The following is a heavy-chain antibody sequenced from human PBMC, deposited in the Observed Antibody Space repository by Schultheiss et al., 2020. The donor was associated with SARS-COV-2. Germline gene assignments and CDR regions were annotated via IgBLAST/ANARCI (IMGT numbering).Heavy chain of an antibody. D-gene: IGHD3-10*01. V-gene: IGHV3-48*01. CDR3: ARLARLTTVRGGIGYHSMEV. J-gene: IGHJ6*02. CDR2: ISSSSSTI. CDR1: GFTFSSYG. Sequence: GGSLRLSCAASGFTFSSYGMHWVRQAPGKGLEWVSYISSSSSTIYYADSVKGRFTISRDNSKNTLYLQMNSLRAEDTAVYYCARLARLTTVRGGIGYHSMEVWGQGSRVTVSS.